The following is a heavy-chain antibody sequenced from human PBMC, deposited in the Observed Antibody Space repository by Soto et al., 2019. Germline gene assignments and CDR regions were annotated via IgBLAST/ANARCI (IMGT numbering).Heavy chain of an antibody. CDR2: IFYSGST. CDR1: GGSIISSSYY. CDR3: ARYLQFATVTKTFDY. J-gene: IGHJ4*02. Sequence: SERLWRTGTVCGGSIISSSYYWSWKQQTTWTGLESIGNIFYSGSTYYTPSLKSRVTMSVDTSKNQFSLKVNSVTAADTALYFCARYLQFATVTKTFDYWGPGTLVTVSS. D-gene: IGHD4-17*01. V-gene: IGHV4-39*01.